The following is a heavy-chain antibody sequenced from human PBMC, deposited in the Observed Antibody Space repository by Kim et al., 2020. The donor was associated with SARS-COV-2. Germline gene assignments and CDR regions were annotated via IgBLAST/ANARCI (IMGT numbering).Heavy chain of an antibody. D-gene: IGHD4-17*01. CDR1: GFTFSSYA. V-gene: IGHV3-30*04. CDR3: ARDYGDYVIGGFDY. CDR2: ISYDGSNK. J-gene: IGHJ4*02. Sequence: GGSLRLSCAASGFTFSSYAMHWVRQAPGKGLEWVAVISYDGSNKYYADSVKGRFTISRDNSKNTLYLQMNSLRAEDTAVYYCARDYGDYVIGGFDYWGQG.